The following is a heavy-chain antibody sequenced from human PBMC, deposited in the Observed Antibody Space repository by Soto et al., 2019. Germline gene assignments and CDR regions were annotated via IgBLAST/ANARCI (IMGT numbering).Heavy chain of an antibody. Sequence: SQTLSLTCAISWDSVSSNSAAWNWIRQSPSRGLEWLGRTYYRSKWYNDYAVSVKSRIAINPDTSKNQFSPQLNPVTPEDTAVYYCARSIAAAGAYYYYYYGMDVWGQGTTVTVSS. CDR3: ARSIAAAGAYYYYYYGMDV. J-gene: IGHJ6*02. CDR1: WDSVSSNSAA. CDR2: TYYRSKWYN. V-gene: IGHV6-1*01. D-gene: IGHD6-13*01.